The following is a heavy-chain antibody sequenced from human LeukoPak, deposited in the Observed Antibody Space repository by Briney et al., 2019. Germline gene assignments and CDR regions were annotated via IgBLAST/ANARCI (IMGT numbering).Heavy chain of an antibody. Sequence: SETLSLTCTVSGGSISSSSYYWGGIRQPPGKGLEWIGSIYYSGSTYYNPSLKSRVTISVNTSKNQFSLKLSSVTAADTAVYYCARPRLGYCSSTSCFNWFDPWGQGTLVTVSS. V-gene: IGHV4-39*01. CDR1: GGSISSSSYY. D-gene: IGHD2-2*01. J-gene: IGHJ5*02. CDR2: IYYSGST. CDR3: ARPRLGYCSSTSCFNWFDP.